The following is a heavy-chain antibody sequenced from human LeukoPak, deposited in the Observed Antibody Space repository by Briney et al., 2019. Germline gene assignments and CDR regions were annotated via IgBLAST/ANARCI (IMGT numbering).Heavy chain of an antibody. CDR2: INPNSGGT. CDR1: VYTFTGYY. V-gene: IGHV1-2*02. Sequence: ASVKVSCTASVYTFTGYYMHWVRQAPGQGLEWMGWINPNSGGTNYAQKFQGRVTMTRDTSISTAYMELSRLRSDDTAVYYCARVLRYFDSSPLGYWGQGTLVTVSS. J-gene: IGHJ4*02. D-gene: IGHD3-9*01. CDR3: ARVLRYFDSSPLGY.